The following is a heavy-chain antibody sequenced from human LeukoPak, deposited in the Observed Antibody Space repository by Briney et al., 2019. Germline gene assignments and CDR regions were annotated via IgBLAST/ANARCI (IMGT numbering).Heavy chain of an antibody. V-gene: IGHV3-9*01. Sequence: XXDYAXXWVRXXXXXXLXXXXXISWNSGSIGYADSVKGRFTISRDNAKNSLYLQMNSLRAEDTAVYYCAKMRPEIVVVAEIDYWGQGTLVTVSS. CDR1: XXDYA. J-gene: IGHJ4*02. CDR3: AKMRPEIVVVAEIDY. D-gene: IGHD2-15*01. CDR2: ISWNSGSI.